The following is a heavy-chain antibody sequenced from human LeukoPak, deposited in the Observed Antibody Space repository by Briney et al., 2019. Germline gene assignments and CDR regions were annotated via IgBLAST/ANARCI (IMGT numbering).Heavy chain of an antibody. D-gene: IGHD6-13*01. V-gene: IGHV4-61*01. J-gene: IGHJ3*02. CDR1: GGSVSSGNYF. Sequence: SETLSLTCTVSGGSVSSGNYFWTWIRQPPGKGLEWIGYIYYSGSTNYNPSLKSRVTISVDTSKNQFSLKLSSVTAADTAVYYCARDEYSSSWYARGAFDIWGQGTMVTVSS. CDR2: IYYSGST. CDR3: ARDEYSSSWYARGAFDI.